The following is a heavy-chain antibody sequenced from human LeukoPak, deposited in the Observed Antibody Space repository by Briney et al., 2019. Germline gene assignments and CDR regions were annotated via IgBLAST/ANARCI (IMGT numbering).Heavy chain of an antibody. CDR2: IIPILGIA. V-gene: IGHV1-69*04. CDR1: GGTFSSYA. D-gene: IGHD6-13*01. J-gene: IGHJ4*02. Sequence: SVKVSCKASGGTFSSYAISWVRRAPGQGLEWMGRIIPILGIANYAQKFQGRVTITADKSTSTAYMELSSLRSEDTAVYYCARGTVAAAAEGYWGQGTLVTVSS. CDR3: ARGTVAAAAEGY.